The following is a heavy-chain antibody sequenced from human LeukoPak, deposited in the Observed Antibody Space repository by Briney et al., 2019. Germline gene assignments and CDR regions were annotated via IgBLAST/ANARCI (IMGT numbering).Heavy chain of an antibody. CDR1: GVTLSSYA. V-gene: IGHV3-23*01. Sequence: GGSLRLSCAASGVTLSSYAMSWARQAPGKGLEWVSGISSSGSGGSTYYADSVKGRFTISRDNSKNTLYLQMNSLRAEDTAVYYCAKNSGNYYASGTLDYWGQGTPVTVSS. CDR3: AKNSGNYYASGTLDY. J-gene: IGHJ4*02. CDR2: ISSSGSGGST. D-gene: IGHD3-10*01.